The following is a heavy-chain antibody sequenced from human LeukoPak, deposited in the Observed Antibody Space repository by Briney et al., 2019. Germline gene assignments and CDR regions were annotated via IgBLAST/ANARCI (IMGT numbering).Heavy chain of an antibody. CDR3: AKAPRDGYNLFFDY. CDR1: GFTFSSYA. CDR2: ISGSGGST. Sequence: GGSLRLSCAASGFTFSSYAMSWVRQAPGKGLEWVTAISGSGGSTYYADSVKGRFTISRDNSKNTLYLQMNSLRAEDTAVYSCAKAPRDGYNLFFDYWGQGTLVTVSS. D-gene: IGHD5-24*01. V-gene: IGHV3-23*01. J-gene: IGHJ4*02.